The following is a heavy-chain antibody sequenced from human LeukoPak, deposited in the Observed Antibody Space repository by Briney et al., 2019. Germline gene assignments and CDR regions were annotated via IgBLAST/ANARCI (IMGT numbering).Heavy chain of an antibody. CDR2: ISYDGSNK. CDR3: ARDPGGSYFDY. J-gene: IGHJ4*02. CDR1: GFTFSSYA. Sequence: GGSLRLSCSASGFTFSSYAMHWVRQAPGKGLEWVAVISYDGSNKYYADSVKGRFTISRDNSKNTLYLQMNSLRAEDTAVYYCARDPGGSYFDYWGQGTLVTVSS. V-gene: IGHV3-30-3*01. D-gene: IGHD3-16*01.